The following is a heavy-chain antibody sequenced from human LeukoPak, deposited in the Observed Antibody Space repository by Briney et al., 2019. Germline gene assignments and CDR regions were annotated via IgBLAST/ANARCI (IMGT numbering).Heavy chain of an antibody. D-gene: IGHD3-10*01. Sequence: PGRSLRLSCAGSGFTFRTYGIHWVRQAPGKGLEWVAAIQNDGSKEYYADSVKGRFTISRDNAKNTLYLQMNSLRAEDTAVYYCARDITLTRGGRSDYWGHGTLVTVSA. J-gene: IGHJ4*01. V-gene: IGHV3-33*05. CDR3: ARDITLTRGGRSDY. CDR1: GFTFRTYG. CDR2: IQNDGSKE.